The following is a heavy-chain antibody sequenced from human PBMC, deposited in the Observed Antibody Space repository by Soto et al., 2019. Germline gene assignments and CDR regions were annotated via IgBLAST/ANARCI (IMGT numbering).Heavy chain of an antibody. CDR2: INHSGST. V-gene: IGHV4-34*01. Sequence: QVQLQQWGAGLLKPSETLSLTCAVYGGSFSGYYWSWIRQPLGKGLEWIGEINHSGSTNYNPSLKSRVTISVDTSKNQFSLQLSSVTAADSAVYYCAREAPSGRGYWGQGTLVTVSS. D-gene: IGHD1-26*01. J-gene: IGHJ4*02. CDR3: AREAPSGRGY. CDR1: GGSFSGYY.